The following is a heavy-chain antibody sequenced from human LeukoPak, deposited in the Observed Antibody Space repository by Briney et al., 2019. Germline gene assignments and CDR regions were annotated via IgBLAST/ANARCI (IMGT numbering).Heavy chain of an antibody. CDR3: ARGKRRYYYDSSGYRLNYFDY. V-gene: IGHV4-59*12. Sequence: SETLSLTCTVSGGSISSYYWSWIRQPPGKGLEWIGYIYYSGSTNYNPSLKSRVTISVDTSKNQFSLKLSSVTAADTAVYYCARGKRRYYYDSSGYRLNYFDYWGQGTLVTVSS. J-gene: IGHJ4*02. D-gene: IGHD3-22*01. CDR2: IYYSGST. CDR1: GGSISSYY.